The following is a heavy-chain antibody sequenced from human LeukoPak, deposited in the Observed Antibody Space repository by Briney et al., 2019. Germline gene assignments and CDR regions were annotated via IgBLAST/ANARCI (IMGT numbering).Heavy chain of an antibody. V-gene: IGHV1-2*02. D-gene: IGHD1-26*01. Sequence: ASVKVSCKASGYTFTGYYMHWVRQAPGQGLEWMGWINPNSGGTNYAQKFQGRVTMTRDTSISTAYMELSRLRSDDTAVYYCARVKYGARIGRYFDYWGQGTLVTVSP. CDR1: GYTFTGYY. CDR2: INPNSGGT. J-gene: IGHJ4*02. CDR3: ARVKYGARIGRYFDY.